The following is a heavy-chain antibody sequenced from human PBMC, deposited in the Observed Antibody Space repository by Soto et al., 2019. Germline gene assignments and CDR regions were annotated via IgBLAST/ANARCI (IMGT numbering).Heavy chain of an antibody. CDR2: IYSSGST. CDR3: TRGLSAFDP. D-gene: IGHD3-16*01. Sequence: QVQLQESGPGLVKPSETLSLTCAVSGGSMSTYFWSWIRQPAGKGLEWIGRIYSSGSTSYNPSFKSRVTMSVDTSKSQFSLRLTSMTAADTAVYYCTRGLSAFDPWGQGTLVTVSS. J-gene: IGHJ5*02. CDR1: GGSMSTYF. V-gene: IGHV4-4*07.